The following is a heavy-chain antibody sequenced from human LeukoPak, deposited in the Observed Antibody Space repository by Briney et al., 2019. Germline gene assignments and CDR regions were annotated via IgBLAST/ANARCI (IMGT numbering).Heavy chain of an antibody. Sequence: GGSLRLSCAASGFTFSPYAMSWVRQAPGKGLEWVSSISGRSGDTYYADSVKGLCTISRDNSKNTLYLEMNSLRAEDTAVYYCAKARYYLDSSGYSGLDSWGQGTLVTVSS. V-gene: IGHV3-23*01. D-gene: IGHD3-22*01. CDR2: ISGRSGDT. J-gene: IGHJ4*02. CDR3: AKARYYLDSSGYSGLDS. CDR1: GFTFSPYA.